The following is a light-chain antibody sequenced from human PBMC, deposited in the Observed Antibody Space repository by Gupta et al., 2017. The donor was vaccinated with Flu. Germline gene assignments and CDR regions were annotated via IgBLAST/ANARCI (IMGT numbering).Light chain of an antibody. Sequence: TVMTTCQGNSIRNSYASSYQQKPGQAADLVIYAENMRPPGSPNQFSGSNSGNTSSMTITEALAADEADYYSDTRDSTDINQEVFGGGTKLTVL. V-gene: IGLV3-19*01. CDR2: AEN. J-gene: IGLJ2*01. CDR1: SIRNSY. CDR3: DTRDSTDINQEV.